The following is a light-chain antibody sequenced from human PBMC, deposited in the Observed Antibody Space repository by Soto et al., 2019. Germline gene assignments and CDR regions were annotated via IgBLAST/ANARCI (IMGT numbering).Light chain of an antibody. Sequence: QPALTQPASVSGSLGQSITISCTGTSSDVGGYNYVSWYQQHPGKVPKLMIYEVNNRPSGVSNRFSGSKSANTASLTISGLQADDEADYFCSSFTSSSTQVFGGGTKLTVL. CDR1: SSDVGGYNY. V-gene: IGLV2-14*01. CDR2: EVN. CDR3: SSFTSSSTQV. J-gene: IGLJ3*02.